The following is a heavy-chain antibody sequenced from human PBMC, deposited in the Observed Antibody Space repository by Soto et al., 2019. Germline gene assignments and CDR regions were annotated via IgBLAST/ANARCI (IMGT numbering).Heavy chain of an antibody. CDR1: GYTFTSYG. CDR3: ARAYDILTGYYIFDY. Sequence: QVKLVQSGAEVKKPGASVKVSCKASGYTFTSYGISWVRQAPGQGLEWMGWISAYNGNTNYAQKLQGRVTMTTDTSTSTAYMELRSLRSDFTAVYYCARAYDILTGYYIFDYWGQGTLVTVSS. J-gene: IGHJ4*02. CDR2: ISAYNGNT. V-gene: IGHV1-18*01. D-gene: IGHD3-9*01.